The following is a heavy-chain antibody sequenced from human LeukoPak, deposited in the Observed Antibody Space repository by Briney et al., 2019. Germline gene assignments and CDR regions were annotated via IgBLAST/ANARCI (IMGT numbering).Heavy chain of an antibody. J-gene: IGHJ4*02. CDR2: VHHNGDT. D-gene: IGHD2/OR15-2a*01. V-gene: IGHV4-59*11. Sequence: PSETXSLTCTVSGASISNHYWSWIRQSPGKGLEWIGYVHHNGDTNYNPSLKSRVATSVDTSRNQFSLTLYSVSAADTAVYYCARGSTRADDYWGQGTLVTVSS. CDR1: GASISNHY. CDR3: ARGSTRADDY.